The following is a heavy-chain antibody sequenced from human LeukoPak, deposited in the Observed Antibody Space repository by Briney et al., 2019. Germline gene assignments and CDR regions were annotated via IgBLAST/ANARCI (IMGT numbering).Heavy chain of an antibody. D-gene: IGHD6-6*01. CDR1: GYTFTGYY. CDR3: ARDGGFISSSMGY. V-gene: IGHV1-2*02. CDR2: INPNSGGT. Sequence: ASVKASCKASGYTFTGYYMHWVRQAPGQGLEWMGWINPNSGGTNYAQKFQGRVTMTRDTSISTAYMELSRLRSDDTAVYYCARDGGFISSSMGYWGQGTLVTVSS. J-gene: IGHJ4*02.